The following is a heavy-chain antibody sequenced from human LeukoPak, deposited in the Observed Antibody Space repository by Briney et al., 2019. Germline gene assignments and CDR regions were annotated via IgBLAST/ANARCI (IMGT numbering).Heavy chain of an antibody. D-gene: IGHD6-6*01. CDR3: ASPSIAASVYYYYYMDV. J-gene: IGHJ6*03. CDR2: INPNSGGT. Sequence: GASVKVSCKASGYTFTGYYMHWVRRAPGQGLEWMGWINPNSGGTNYAQKFQGRVTMTRDTSISTAYMKLSRLRSDDTAVYYCASPSIAASVYYYYYMDVWGKGTTVTVSS. V-gene: IGHV1-2*02. CDR1: GYTFTGYY.